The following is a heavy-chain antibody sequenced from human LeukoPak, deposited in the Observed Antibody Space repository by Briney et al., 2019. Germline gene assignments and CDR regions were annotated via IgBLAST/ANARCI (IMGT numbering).Heavy chain of an antibody. J-gene: IGHJ6*02. D-gene: IGHD2-21*02. CDR1: AFTFDDYA. CDR2: ISRNSGAI. Sequence: PGRSLRLSCAASAFTFDDYAMHWVRQAPGKGLEWVSGISRNSGAIGYADSVKGRFTISRDNAKNSLFLQMNSLQDVDTALYFCAKGISVTDYYYGMDVWGQGTTVTVSS. V-gene: IGHV3-9*01. CDR3: AKGISVTDYYYGMDV.